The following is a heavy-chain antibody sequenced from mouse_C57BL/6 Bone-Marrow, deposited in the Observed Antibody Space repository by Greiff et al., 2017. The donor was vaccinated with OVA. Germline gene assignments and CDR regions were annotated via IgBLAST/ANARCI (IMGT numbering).Heavy chain of an antibody. J-gene: IGHJ3*01. CDR3: AREPSNWVFAY. D-gene: IGHD4-1*01. CDR1: GFTFSSYA. V-gene: IGHV5-4*01. Sequence: EVKVEESGGGLVKPGGSLKLSCAASGFTFSSYAMSWVRQTPEKRLEWVATISAGGSYTYYPENVKGRFTLSRDNAKNNLYLQMSHLKSEDTAMYYCAREPSNWVFAYWGQGTLVTVSA. CDR2: ISAGGSYT.